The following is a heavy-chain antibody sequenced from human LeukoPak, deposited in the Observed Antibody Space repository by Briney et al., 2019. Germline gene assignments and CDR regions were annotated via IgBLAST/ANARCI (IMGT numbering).Heavy chain of an antibody. CDR1: GGSISTYY. D-gene: IGHD6-13*01. V-gene: IGHV4-59*01. CDR2: IYFTGST. Sequence: SETLSLXCTVSGGSISTYYWTWIRQPPGKALEWIGYIYFTGSTNYNPSLKSRVTISVDTSKNQFSLKLRSVTAADTAVYYCARSLYSSSWYEYWGQGTLVTVFS. J-gene: IGHJ4*02. CDR3: ARSLYSSSWYEY.